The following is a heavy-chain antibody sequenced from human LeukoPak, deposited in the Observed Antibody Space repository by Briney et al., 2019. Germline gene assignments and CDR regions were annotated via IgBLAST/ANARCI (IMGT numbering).Heavy chain of an antibody. D-gene: IGHD5-12*01. Sequence: GGSLRLSCAASGFTFTTYAMTWVRRAPGKGPEWVSTINGSGGRTYYADSLKGRFTISRDNSKNTLYLQMNSLRAEDTAVYYCAIGPPYGGYSDWGQGTLVTVSS. J-gene: IGHJ4*02. CDR1: GFTFTTYA. CDR2: INGSGGRT. V-gene: IGHV3-23*01. CDR3: AIGPPYGGYSD.